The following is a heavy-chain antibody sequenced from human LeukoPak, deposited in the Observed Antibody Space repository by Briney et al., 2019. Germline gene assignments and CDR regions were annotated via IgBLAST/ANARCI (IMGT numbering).Heavy chain of an antibody. V-gene: IGHV3-23*01. CDR3: AKGLVPAAIRVVNY. J-gene: IGHJ4*02. CDR1: GFTFSSYA. Sequence: GGSLRLSCAASGFTFSSYAMSWVRQAPGKGLEWVSAISASGGSTYYADSVKGRFTISRDNSQNTLYLQVNSLRAEDTAVYYCAKGLVPAAIRVVNYWGQGTLVTVSS. CDR2: ISASGGST. D-gene: IGHD2-2*01.